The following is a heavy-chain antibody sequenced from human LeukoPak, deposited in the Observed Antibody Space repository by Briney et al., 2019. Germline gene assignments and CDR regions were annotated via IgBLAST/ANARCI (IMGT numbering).Heavy chain of an antibody. CDR2: IRRKAYGGTT. Sequence: PGGSLRLSCTTSGFTFGDYAVTWFRQAPGKGLEWVSFIRRKAYGGTTEYAASVKGRFTISRDDSKSIAYLQMNSLKTEDTAVHYCTRTRRVSCGGDCYSFDYWGQGTLVTVSS. V-gene: IGHV3-49*03. D-gene: IGHD2-21*02. J-gene: IGHJ4*02. CDR1: GFTFGDYA. CDR3: TRTRRVSCGGDCYSFDY.